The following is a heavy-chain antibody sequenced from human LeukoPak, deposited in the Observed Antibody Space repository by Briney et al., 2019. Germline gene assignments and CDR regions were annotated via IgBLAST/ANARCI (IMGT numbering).Heavy chain of an antibody. CDR3: ASRNDILTGYVFDF. Sequence: SVTLSLTCTVSGGSVSSSIYYWGWIRQPPGKGLERIGRIYYSGSTSYNPSPKSRVTISVDTSKNQFSLNQTTVTAADTAVYYCASRNDILTGYVFDFWGQGTLVTVSS. CDR1: GGSVSSSIYY. CDR2: IYYSGST. D-gene: IGHD3-9*01. J-gene: IGHJ4*02. V-gene: IGHV4-39*01.